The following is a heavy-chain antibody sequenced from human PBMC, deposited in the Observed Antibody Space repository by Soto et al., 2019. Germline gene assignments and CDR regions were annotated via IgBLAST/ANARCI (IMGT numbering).Heavy chain of an antibody. D-gene: IGHD6-6*01. CDR3: ARRGYSSSADP. CDR1: VYALSVYF. Sequence: XSLNLSCKTSVYALSVYFSRWVRQAPGQGLEWMGWINPNSGGTNYAQKFQGRVTMTRDTSISTAYMELSRLRSDDTAVYYCARRGYSSSADPWGQGTPVTVSS. CDR2: INPNSGGT. J-gene: IGHJ5*02. V-gene: IGHV1-2*02.